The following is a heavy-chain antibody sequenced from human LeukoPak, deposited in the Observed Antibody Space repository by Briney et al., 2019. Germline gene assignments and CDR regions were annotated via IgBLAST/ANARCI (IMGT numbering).Heavy chain of an antibody. CDR2: IFHSGST. V-gene: IGHV4-30-2*01. CDR3: ARGFYGSGSQFDY. Sequence: SQTLSLTCAVSGGSISSGTYSWYWIRQPPGKRLEWVWFIFHSGSTYYSPSLKSRVTISVDTSKAQFSLKLSSVTAADTAMYYCARGFYGSGSQFDYWGQGTLVTVSS. J-gene: IGHJ4*02. D-gene: IGHD3-10*01. CDR1: GGSISSGTYS.